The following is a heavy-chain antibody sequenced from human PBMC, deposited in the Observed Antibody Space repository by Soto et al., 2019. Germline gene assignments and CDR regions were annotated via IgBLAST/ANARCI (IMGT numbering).Heavy chain of an antibody. D-gene: IGHD3-10*01. CDR3: ARAGSFGY. CDR1: GGSFSGYY. CDR2: INHSGST. J-gene: IGHJ4*02. V-gene: IGHV4-34*01. Sequence: PSETLSLTCAVYGGSFSGYYWSWIRQPPGKGLEWIGEINHSGSTNYNPSLKSRVTISVDTSKNQFSLKLSSVTAADTAVYYRARAGSFGYWGQGTLVTVSS.